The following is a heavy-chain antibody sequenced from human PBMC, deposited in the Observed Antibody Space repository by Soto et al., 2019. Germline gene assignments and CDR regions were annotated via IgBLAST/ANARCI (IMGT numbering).Heavy chain of an antibody. CDR1: GGTFSSYA. Sequence: QVQLVQSGAEVKKPGSSVKVSCKASGGTFSSYAITWVRQAPGQGLEWMGRIIPIFGTTNYAQKFQGRVTXTXDXPTSTAYMDLSSLRSDDTAVYYCAKRPDPYSSSNYYYYGMDVWGQGTTVTVSS. J-gene: IGHJ6*02. CDR2: IIPIFGTT. V-gene: IGHV1-69*15. D-gene: IGHD6-6*01. CDR3: AKRPDPYSSSNYYYYGMDV.